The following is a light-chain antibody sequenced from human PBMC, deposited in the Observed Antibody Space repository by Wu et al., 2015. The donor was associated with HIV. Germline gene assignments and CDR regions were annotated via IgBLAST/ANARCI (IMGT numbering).Light chain of an antibody. CDR1: QSLNNY. J-gene: IGKJ2*01. CDR2: DVS. Sequence: EVVLTQSPATLSLSPGERATLSCRASQSLNNYLTWYQQKPGQASRLLIFDVSNRATGVPARFSGSGSGTDFTLTISSLEPEDFAVYYCQQRTNWPRVTFGQGTKLEMK. V-gene: IGKV3-11*01. CDR3: QQRTNWPRVT.